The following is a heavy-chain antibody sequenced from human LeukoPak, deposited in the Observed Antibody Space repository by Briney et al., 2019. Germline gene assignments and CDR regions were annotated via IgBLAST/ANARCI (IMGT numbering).Heavy chain of an antibody. CDR1: GFTFRSYY. CDR3: VRDMGWWSFDY. Sequence: PGGSLRLSCAASGFTFRSYYMSWVRQAPGKGLEWVADISQDGSTKYYVDSVKGRFTISRDNAKNSLYLQMSSLRAEDTAVYYCVRDMGWWSFDYWRQGTLVSVSS. V-gene: IGHV3-7*01. CDR2: ISQDGSTK. D-gene: IGHD2-8*02. J-gene: IGHJ4*02.